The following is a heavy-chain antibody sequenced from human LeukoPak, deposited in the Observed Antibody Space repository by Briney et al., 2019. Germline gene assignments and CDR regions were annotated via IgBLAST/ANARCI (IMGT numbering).Heavy chain of an antibody. Sequence: GGSLRLSCAASGFTFSIYALSWVRQAPGKGLEWVSLISSTGGGTYYADSVKGRFTISRDNSKYTLFLQMNSLRAEDTAVYYCAKGREYSYAYAFDYWGQGTLVTVSS. CDR2: ISSTGGGT. CDR1: GFTFSIYA. D-gene: IGHD5-18*01. J-gene: IGHJ4*02. CDR3: AKGREYSYAYAFDY. V-gene: IGHV3-23*01.